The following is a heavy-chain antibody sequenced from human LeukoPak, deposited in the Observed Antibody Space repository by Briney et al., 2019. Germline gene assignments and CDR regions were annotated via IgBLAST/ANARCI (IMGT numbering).Heavy chain of an antibody. CDR1: GGSISSYY. D-gene: IGHD3-9*01. CDR3: ARDGDILTGYYKNY. V-gene: IGHV4-4*07. CDR2: IYTSGST. J-gene: IGHJ4*02. Sequence: SETLSLTCTVSGGSISSYYWSWIRQPAGKGLEWIGRIYTSGSTNYNPSLKSRVTMSVDTSKNQFSLKLSSVTAADTAVYHCARDGDILTGYYKNYWGQGPLVTVSS.